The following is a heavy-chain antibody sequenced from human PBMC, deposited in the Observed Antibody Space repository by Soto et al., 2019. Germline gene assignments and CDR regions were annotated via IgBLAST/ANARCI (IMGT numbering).Heavy chain of an antibody. V-gene: IGHV4-61*08. Sequence: QVQLQESGPGLLKPSETLSLTCTLSGDSVSSGASHWTWIRQAPGKGLEWIGYIHHNATADCNHSLQSRVSISVDTSKNQFSLKLTSATTADTAVYYCAGLDRSPSKIGVWGQGTTVTVSS. J-gene: IGHJ6*02. CDR3: AGLDRSPSKIGV. D-gene: IGHD2-8*01. CDR1: GDSVSSGASH. CDR2: IHHNATA.